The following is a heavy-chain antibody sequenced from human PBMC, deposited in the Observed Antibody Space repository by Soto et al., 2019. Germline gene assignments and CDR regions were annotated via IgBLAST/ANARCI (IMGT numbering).Heavy chain of an antibody. CDR3: AREVTTVTIDYYYYYYMDV. CDR2: ISGSGGST. V-gene: IGHV3-23*01. Sequence: GGSLRLSCAASGFTFSSYAMSWVRQAPGKGLEWVSAISGSGGSTYYADSVKGRFTISRDNSKNTLYLQMNSLRAEDTAVYYCAREVTTVTIDYYYYYYMDVWGKGTTVTVSS. CDR1: GFTFSSYA. J-gene: IGHJ6*03. D-gene: IGHD4-17*01.